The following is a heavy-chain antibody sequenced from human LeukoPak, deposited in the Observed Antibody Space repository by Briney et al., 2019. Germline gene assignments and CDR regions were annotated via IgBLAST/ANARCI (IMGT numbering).Heavy chain of an antibody. D-gene: IGHD3-22*01. Sequence: PSETLSLTCAAYGGSFSGYYWSWIRQPPGKGLEWIGEINHSGSTNYNPSLKSRVTISVDTSKNQFSLKLSSVTAADTAVYYCARVHDSMAFDYWGQGTLVTVSS. CDR1: GGSFSGYY. J-gene: IGHJ4*02. CDR3: ARVHDSMAFDY. V-gene: IGHV4-34*01. CDR2: INHSGST.